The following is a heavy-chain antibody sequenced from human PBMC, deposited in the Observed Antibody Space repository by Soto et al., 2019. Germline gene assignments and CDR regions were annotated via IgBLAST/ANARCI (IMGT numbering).Heavy chain of an antibody. D-gene: IGHD1-26*01. CDR1: GDSVSSNSAA. Sequence: WQTLSLTCAISGDSVSSNSAAWNWIRQSPSRGLEWLGRTYYRSKWYNDYAVSVKSRITINPDTSKKQFSLQLNSVTPEDTAVYYCARDNVGENSDYYYGMDVWGQGTTVTVSS. V-gene: IGHV6-1*01. J-gene: IGHJ6*02. CDR2: TYYRSKWYN. CDR3: ARDNVGENSDYYYGMDV.